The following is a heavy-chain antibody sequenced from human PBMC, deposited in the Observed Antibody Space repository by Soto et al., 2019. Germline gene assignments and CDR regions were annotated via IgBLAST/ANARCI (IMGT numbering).Heavy chain of an antibody. D-gene: IGHD2-15*01. Sequence: QVQLQESGPGLVKPSETLSLTCTVSGGSISSYYWSWIRQPAGKGLEWIGRIYTSGSTNYNPSLKSRVTMPVDTSKNQFALKLSSVTAADTAVYYWARALFCSGGSCYSFDYWGQGTLVTVSS. V-gene: IGHV4-4*07. J-gene: IGHJ4*02. CDR2: IYTSGST. CDR3: ARALFCSGGSCYSFDY. CDR1: GGSISSYY.